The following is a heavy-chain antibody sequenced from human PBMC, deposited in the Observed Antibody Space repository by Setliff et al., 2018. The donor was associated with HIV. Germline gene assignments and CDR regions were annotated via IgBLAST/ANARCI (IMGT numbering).Heavy chain of an antibody. J-gene: IGHJ5*02. Sequence: ASVKVSCKASGYTFIDYFIHWVRQAPGQGLEWMGRIDPNSGVTNYTQKFQGRVAMTRDTSINAVYMELSRLTFGDTAVYYCARSSYQQVDQKWVNWFDPWGQGTLVTVSS. D-gene: IGHD3-16*02. CDR3: ARSSYQQVDQKWVNWFDP. CDR1: GYTFIDYF. V-gene: IGHV1-2*06. CDR2: IDPNSGVT.